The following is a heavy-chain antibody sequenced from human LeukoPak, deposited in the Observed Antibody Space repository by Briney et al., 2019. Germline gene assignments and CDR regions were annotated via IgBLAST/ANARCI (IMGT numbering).Heavy chain of an antibody. Sequence: EASVKVSFKASGYTFTTYAISGVRQAPGQGREWMGGISVYTGNTNYAQHLQGSVTLTTQTSTTTDSMELRSLRSDDTAVYYCARGQITGTFGYFYYYMDVWGKGTAVTVSS. V-gene: IGHV1-18*01. CDR3: ARGQITGTFGYFYYYMDV. CDR2: ISVYTGNT. D-gene: IGHD1-7*01. CDR1: GYTFTTYA. J-gene: IGHJ6*03.